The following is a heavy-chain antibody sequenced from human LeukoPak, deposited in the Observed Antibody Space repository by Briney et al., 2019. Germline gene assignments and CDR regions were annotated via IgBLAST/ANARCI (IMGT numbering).Heavy chain of an antibody. Sequence: ASVKVSCKASGYTFSDYYMHWVRQAPGQGLEWMGWMNPNSGNTGYAQKFQGRVTITRNTSISTAYMELSSLRSEDTAVYYCARGDTAMVSMDVWGKGTAVTVSS. CDR1: GYTFSDYY. CDR3: ARGDTAMVSMDV. V-gene: IGHV1-8*03. CDR2: MNPNSGNT. J-gene: IGHJ6*04. D-gene: IGHD5-18*01.